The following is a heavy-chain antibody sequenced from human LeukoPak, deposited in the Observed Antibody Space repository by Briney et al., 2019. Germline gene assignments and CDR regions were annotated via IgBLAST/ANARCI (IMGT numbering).Heavy chain of an antibody. CDR2: IRSKANSYAT. CDR1: GFTFSDSA. D-gene: IGHD5-24*01. J-gene: IGHJ5*02. V-gene: IGHV3-73*01. Sequence: GGSRRLSCAASGFTFSDSAMHWVRQASGKGLEWVGRIRSKANSYATAYAASVKGRFTISRDDSKNTAYLQMNSLKTEDTAVYYCTREDGWGWLPAWGQGTLVTVSS. CDR3: TREDGWGWLPA.